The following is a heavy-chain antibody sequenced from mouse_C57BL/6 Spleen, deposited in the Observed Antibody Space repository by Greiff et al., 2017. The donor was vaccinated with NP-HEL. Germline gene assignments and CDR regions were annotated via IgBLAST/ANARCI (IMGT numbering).Heavy chain of an antibody. CDR2: ISDGGSYT. CDR3: ARGYSDGGGYAMDY. D-gene: IGHD1-1*01. V-gene: IGHV5-4*01. CDR1: GFTFSSYA. J-gene: IGHJ4*01. Sequence: EVQLVESGGGLVKPGGSLKLSCAASGFTFSSYAMSWVRQTPEKSLEWVATISDGGSYTYYPDNVKGRFTISRDNAKNNLYLQISQLKSEDTAMYYCARGYSDGGGYAMDYWGQGTSVTVSS.